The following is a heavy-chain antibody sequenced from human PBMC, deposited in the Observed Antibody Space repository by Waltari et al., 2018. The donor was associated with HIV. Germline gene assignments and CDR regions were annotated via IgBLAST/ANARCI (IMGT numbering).Heavy chain of an antibody. CDR1: GFHFRDYY. J-gene: IGHJ4*02. V-gene: IGHV3-11*01. CDR2: ISASGSSI. D-gene: IGHD4-17*01. CDR3: ARGGPDYGEPIDY. Sequence: QVQLVESGGGLVKPGGSLRLSCAASGFHFRDYYIIWVRQAPGKGLEGVSYISASGSSIFYADSVKGRFTISRDNAKNSLFLQMNSLTAEDTAVYYCARGGPDYGEPIDYWGQGTLVTVSS.